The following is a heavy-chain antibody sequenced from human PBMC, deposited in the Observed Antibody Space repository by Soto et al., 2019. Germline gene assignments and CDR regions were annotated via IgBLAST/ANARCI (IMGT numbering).Heavy chain of an antibody. V-gene: IGHV3-23*01. Sequence: EVQLLESGGGLVQPGGSLRLSCAASGFTFSSYAMSWVRQAPGKGLEWVSAISGSGGSTYYADSVKGRFTISRDNSKNTTYLQMNSLRAEDTAVYYCAKVLGYTPAAVQQGYFDYWGQGTLVTVSS. CDR2: ISGSGGST. CDR1: GFTFSSYA. J-gene: IGHJ4*02. CDR3: AKVLGYTPAAVQQGYFDY. D-gene: IGHD2-2*02.